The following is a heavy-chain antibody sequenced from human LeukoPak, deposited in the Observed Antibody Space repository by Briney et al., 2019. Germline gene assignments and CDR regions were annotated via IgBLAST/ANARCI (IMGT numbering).Heavy chain of an antibody. V-gene: IGHV4-59*01. CDR2: IYKTGST. CDR3: ARFTAFNYYYAMDV. Sequence: SETLSLTCTVSGVPIGSYSWSWVRQSPGKGLEWIASIYKTGSTKYNPSLKSRVTISPGASNQQGWSLRLSSVTAADTAVYFCARFTAFNYYYAMDVWGQGTTVIV. CDR1: GVPIGSYS. J-gene: IGHJ6*01. D-gene: IGHD3-3*02.